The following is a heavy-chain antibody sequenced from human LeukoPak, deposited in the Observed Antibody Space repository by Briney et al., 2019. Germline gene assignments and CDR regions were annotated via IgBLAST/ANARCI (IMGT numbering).Heavy chain of an antibody. J-gene: IGHJ4*02. CDR3: ARDRHDYYDSSGLTARRGLTIDY. CDR1: GFTFSSYG. Sequence: PGRSLRLSCAASGFTFSSYGTHWVRQAPGKGLEWVAVIWYGGSNKYYADSVKGRFTISRDNSKNTLYLQMNSLRAEDTAVYYCARDRHDYYDSSGLTARRGLTIDYWGQGTLVTVSS. CDR2: IWYGGSNK. V-gene: IGHV3-33*01. D-gene: IGHD3-22*01.